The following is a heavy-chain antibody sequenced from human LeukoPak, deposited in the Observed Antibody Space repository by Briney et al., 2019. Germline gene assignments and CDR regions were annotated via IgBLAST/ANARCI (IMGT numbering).Heavy chain of an antibody. CDR1: ELNFSQIG. J-gene: IGHJ4*02. CDR2: ISGSGGSP. D-gene: IGHD3-22*01. Sequence: PGGSLRLSCVTSELNFSQIGMTWLRQAPGKGLEWLATISGSGGSPFYADSVKARFSISRDNSKNCLYLEMNSLRGEDTAVYYCARAPTRPTLIVYDLYFDSWGQGSLVTVSS. V-gene: IGHV3-23*01. CDR3: ARAPTRPTLIVYDLYFDS.